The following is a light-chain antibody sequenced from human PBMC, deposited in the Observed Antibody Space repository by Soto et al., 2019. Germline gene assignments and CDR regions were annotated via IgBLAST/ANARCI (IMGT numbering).Light chain of an antibody. CDR2: RNN. Sequence: QSVLTQPPSASGTPGQRVTISCSGSSSNIGSNYVYWYQQLPGTAPKLLIYRNNQRPSGVADRFSGSKSGTSASLAISGRRCEDEADYYCAAWDDSLSGYVFGTGTKVTVL. CDR1: SSNIGSNY. J-gene: IGLJ1*01. V-gene: IGLV1-47*01. CDR3: AAWDDSLSGYV.